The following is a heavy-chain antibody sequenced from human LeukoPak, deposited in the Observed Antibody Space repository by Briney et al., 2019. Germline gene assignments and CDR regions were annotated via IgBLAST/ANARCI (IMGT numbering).Heavy chain of an antibody. Sequence: GGSLRLSCAASGFTFSRYAMSWVRQAPGKGLEWVSSTSDSSGHTYYADSVRGRLTISRDNTKNTVFLQMNSIRPENTAIYYSAKDGGAQSYYLYYWGQGTLVTVSS. J-gene: IGHJ4*02. V-gene: IGHV3-23*01. D-gene: IGHD3-16*01. CDR3: AKDGGAQSYYLYY. CDR1: GFTFSRYA. CDR2: TSDSSGHT.